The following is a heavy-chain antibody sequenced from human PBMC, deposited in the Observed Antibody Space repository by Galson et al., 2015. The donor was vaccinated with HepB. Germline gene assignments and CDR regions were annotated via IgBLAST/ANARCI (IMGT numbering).Heavy chain of an antibody. J-gene: IGHJ3*02. CDR3: ASQRSYHDNAFDI. CDR2: IYPGDSDT. V-gene: IGHV5-51*01. D-gene: IGHD2-2*01. CDR1: GYSFPSYW. Sequence: QPGAEVKKPGESLKISCKGSGYSFPSYWIGRVRQMPGKGLEWMGIIYPGDSDTRYSPSFQGQVTISADKSISTAYLQWSSLKASDTAMYYCASQRSYHDNAFDIWGQGTMVTVSS.